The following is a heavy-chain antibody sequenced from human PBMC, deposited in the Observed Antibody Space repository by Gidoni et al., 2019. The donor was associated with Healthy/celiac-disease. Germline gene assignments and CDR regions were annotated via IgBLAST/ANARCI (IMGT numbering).Heavy chain of an antibody. CDR3: AKMATISGLGY. CDR1: GLTFSSYA. CDR2: MSGSGGST. Sequence: EVQLLESGGGLVQPGGSLRLSCAASGLTFSSYAMSWVRKAPGKGLEWVSAMSGSGGSTYYADSVKGRFTIARDNSKNTLYLQMNSLRAEDTAVYYCAKMATISGLGYWGQGTLVTVSS. V-gene: IGHV3-23*01. J-gene: IGHJ4*02. D-gene: IGHD5-12*01.